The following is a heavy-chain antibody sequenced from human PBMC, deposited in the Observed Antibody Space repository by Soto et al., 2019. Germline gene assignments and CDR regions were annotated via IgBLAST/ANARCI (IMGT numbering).Heavy chain of an antibody. CDR1: SGSISTSHW. V-gene: IGHV4-4*02. J-gene: IGHJ4*02. D-gene: IGHD4-17*01. CDR2: KFHSGST. CDR3: ARINGDLISFDS. Sequence: SETLSLTCAVSSGSISTSHWWIWVRQPPGKGLEWIGEKFHSGSTTYTPSLKSRVTISVDKSTNQFSLKLTSLTAADTAVYFCARINGDLISFDSWGQGALVTVSS.